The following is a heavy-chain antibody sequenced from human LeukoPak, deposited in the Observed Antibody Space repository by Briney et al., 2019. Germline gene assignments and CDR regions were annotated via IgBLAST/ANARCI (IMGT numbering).Heavy chain of an antibody. J-gene: IGHJ5*02. CDR3: AREPRRTQGNWFDL. V-gene: IGHV3-48*03. CDR1: GSTFSSYE. Sequence: GGSLRLSCAAAGSTFSSYEMTWVRQAPGEWLGWVSYISSSGSNIYYADSVKGRFTISRDNAKNSLYLQMNSLRAEDTAVYYCAREPRRTQGNWFDLWGQGNLVTVSS. CDR2: ISSSGSNI.